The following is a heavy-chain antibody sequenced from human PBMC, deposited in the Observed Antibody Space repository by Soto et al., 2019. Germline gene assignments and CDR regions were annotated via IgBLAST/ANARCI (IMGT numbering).Heavy chain of an antibody. V-gene: IGHV3-30*04. Sequence: HPVGSLRLSCAASGFTFSGYAIHWVRQAPGKGLEWVAVISRDGSNKYYVDSVKGRFTISRDNSKNTLYLQMNSLRDEDTAVYYCARSRNSAVADSFDFWGQGTLVTVSS. D-gene: IGHD3-10*01. CDR2: ISRDGSNK. CDR3: ARSRNSAVADSFDF. CDR1: GFTFSGYA. J-gene: IGHJ4*02.